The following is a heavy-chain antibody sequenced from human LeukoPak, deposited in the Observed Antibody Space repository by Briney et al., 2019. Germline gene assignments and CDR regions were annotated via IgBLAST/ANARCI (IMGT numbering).Heavy chain of an antibody. CDR1: GCTVSSYE. CDR3: ARDGYYGSGSPRLWRFDY. J-gene: IGHJ4*02. CDR2: ISSSGSNI. Sequence: GWALRLSCAACGCTVSSYEMNWVRQAPGKGLEGVSYISSSGSNIYYADSVKGRFTISRDNAKNSLYLQMNSLRAEDTAVYDCARDGYYGSGSPRLWRFDYWGQGTLVTVSS. V-gene: IGHV3-48*03. D-gene: IGHD3-10*01.